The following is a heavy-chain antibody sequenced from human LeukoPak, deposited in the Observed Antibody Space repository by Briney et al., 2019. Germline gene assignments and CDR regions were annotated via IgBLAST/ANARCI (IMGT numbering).Heavy chain of an antibody. CDR2: MNPNSGNT. CDR1: GYTFTSYD. D-gene: IGHD3-10*01. J-gene: IGHJ4*02. Sequence: ASVKVSCKASGYTFTSYDINRVRQATGQGLEWMGWMNPNSGNTGYAQKFQGRVTMTRDTSISTAYMELSSLRSVDTAVYYCARDRAAKGWFGELFYPYWGQGTLVTVSS. CDR3: ARDRAAKGWFGELFYPY. V-gene: IGHV1-8*01.